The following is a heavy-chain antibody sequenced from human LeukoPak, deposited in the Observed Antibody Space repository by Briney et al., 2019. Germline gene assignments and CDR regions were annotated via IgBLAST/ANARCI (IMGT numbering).Heavy chain of an antibody. CDR1: GFTFSSYA. D-gene: IGHD4-23*01. J-gene: IGHJ4*02. CDR2: ISYDGSNK. CDR3: ARFDDYGGNGLDY. Sequence: GRSLRLSCAASGFTFSSYAMHWVRQAPGKGLEWVAVISYDGSNKYYADSVKGRSTISRDNSKNTLYLQMNSLRAEDTAVYYCARFDDYGGNGLDYWGQGTLVTVSS. V-gene: IGHV3-30-3*01.